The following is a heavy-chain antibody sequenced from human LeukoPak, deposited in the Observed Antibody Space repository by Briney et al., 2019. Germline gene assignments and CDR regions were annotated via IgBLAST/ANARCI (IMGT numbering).Heavy chain of an antibody. J-gene: IGHJ4*02. V-gene: IGHV3-74*03. CDR1: GFTFSSYS. CDR2: IKTDGSAM. CDR3: VRDRTVSTILDY. D-gene: IGHD5/OR15-5a*01. Sequence: GALRLSCAASGFTFSSYSMNWVRQAPGKGLVWVSAIKTDGSAMQYADSVKGRFAISRDNAKNTVYLQMNSLRDEDTAVYYCVRDRTVSTILDYWGQGTLVTASS.